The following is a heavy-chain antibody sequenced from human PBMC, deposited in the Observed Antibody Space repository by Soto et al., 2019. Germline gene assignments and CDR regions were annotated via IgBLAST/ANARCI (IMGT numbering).Heavy chain of an antibody. V-gene: IGHV4-59*13. D-gene: IGHD3-9*01. J-gene: IGHJ1*01. CDR3: ARDRRDCYRRYFEF. CDR2: ISFSGAT. Sequence: PSETLYRTCTVSGVSIASDVWSWIRQTPGKGLDWIGSISFSGATYSTPSLKGRAALSVDTSEKHLSMTLNSVTSADTAVYFCARDRRDCYRRYFEFWAQGNQVHLSS. CDR1: GVSIASDV.